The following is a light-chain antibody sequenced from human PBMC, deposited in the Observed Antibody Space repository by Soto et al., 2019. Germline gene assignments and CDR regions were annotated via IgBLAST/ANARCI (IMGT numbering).Light chain of an antibody. CDR2: DVR. CDR3: SSYTISNTVV. J-gene: IGLJ3*02. CDR1: SSDVGGYNF. V-gene: IGLV2-14*01. Sequence: QSALTQPASVSGSPGQSITISCTGTSSDVGGYNFVSWCQQHPGKVPKLVIFDVRNRPSGVSNRFSGSKSGNTASLTISGLQAEDEADYFCSSYTISNTVVFGGGTKLTVL.